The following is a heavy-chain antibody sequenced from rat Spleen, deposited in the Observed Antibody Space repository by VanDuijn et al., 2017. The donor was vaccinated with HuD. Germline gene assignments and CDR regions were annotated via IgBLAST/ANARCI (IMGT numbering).Heavy chain of an antibody. J-gene: IGHJ4*01. Sequence: EVQLVESGGGLVQPGRSLKLSCAASGFTFSDYNMAWVRQAPTKGLEWVAYISYDGGTIYYRDSVKGRFTISRDNAKSTLYLQMDSLRSEDTATYYCTRCWDAWGQGASVTVSS. CDR3: TRCWDA. V-gene: IGHV5S23*01. CDR2: ISYDGGTI. CDR1: GFTFSDYN.